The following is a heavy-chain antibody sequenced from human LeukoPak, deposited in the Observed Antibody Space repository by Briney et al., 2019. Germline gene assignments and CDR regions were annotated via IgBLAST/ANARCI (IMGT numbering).Heavy chain of an antibody. V-gene: IGHV1-18*01. Sequence: ASVKVSCKASGYTFTSYGISWVRQAPGQGLEWMGWISAYNGNTNYAQKLQGRVTMTTDTSTSTAYMELRSLRYDDTAVYYCARERAGTGGIRRDDYWGQGTLVTVSS. CDR3: ARERAGTGGIRRDDY. CDR2: ISAYNGNT. J-gene: IGHJ4*02. D-gene: IGHD6-13*01. CDR1: GYTFTSYG.